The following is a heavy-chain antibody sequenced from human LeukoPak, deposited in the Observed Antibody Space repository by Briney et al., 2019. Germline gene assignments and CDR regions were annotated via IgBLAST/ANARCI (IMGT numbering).Heavy chain of an antibody. CDR3: ARVAQFDILPTNWYFDL. D-gene: IGHD3-9*01. J-gene: IGHJ2*01. V-gene: IGHV3-48*03. Sequence: GGPLRLSCAASGFTFSTYEVHWLRGAPGKALEGGSYIGSSDTKYSADSVKGRFTISRDNDKTSLYLQMSSLRAEDTAVYYCARVAQFDILPTNWYFDLSGRGTLLTVSS. CDR2: IGSSDTK. CDR1: GFTFSTYE.